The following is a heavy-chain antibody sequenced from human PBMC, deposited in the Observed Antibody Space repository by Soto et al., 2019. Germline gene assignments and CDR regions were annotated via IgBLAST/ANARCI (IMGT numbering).Heavy chain of an antibody. CDR2: ISGDSSDT. D-gene: IGHD6-13*01. CDR3: ATGQQGRMADI. J-gene: IGHJ3*02. Sequence: QVQLLESGGGLVKPGGCLRLSCAASGFTVSGDYMGWIRQPPGKGLEWISYISGDSSDTEHADSVKGRFTISRDNAKNSLYLQMNSLRVEDTAVYFCATGQQGRMADIWGQGTMVTVSS. V-gene: IGHV3-11*03. CDR1: GFTVSGDY.